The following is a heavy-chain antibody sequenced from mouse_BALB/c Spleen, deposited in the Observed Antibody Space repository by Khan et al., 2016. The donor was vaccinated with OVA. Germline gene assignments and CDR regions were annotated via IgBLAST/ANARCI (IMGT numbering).Heavy chain of an antibody. V-gene: IGHV1-18*01. CDR3: ARTGYGGFAY. J-gene: IGHJ3*01. Sequence: EVQLQQSGPELVKPGASMKISCKASGYSFTDYTLNWVKQSHGKTLEWIGLINPYNGVSNYNQKFKGKATLTVDKSSSTAYMELLSLTSEDSAVYYCARTGYGGFAYWGQGTLVTVSA. CDR2: INPYNGVS. D-gene: IGHD1-2*01. CDR1: GYSFTDYT.